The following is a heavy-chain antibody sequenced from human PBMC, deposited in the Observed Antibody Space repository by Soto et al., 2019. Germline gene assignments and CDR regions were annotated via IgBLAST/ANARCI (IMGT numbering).Heavy chain of an antibody. CDR1: GFTFSSYE. V-gene: IGHV3-48*03. D-gene: IGHD3-22*01. J-gene: IGHJ4*02. Sequence: VGSRILSCAASGFTFSSYEMNWVRQAPGKGLEWVSYISSSGSTIYYADSVKGRFTISRDNAKNSLYLQMNSLRAEDTAVYYCAREGPPDSSWLTTGSFDYWGQGTLVTVSS. CDR2: ISSSGSTI. CDR3: AREGPPDSSWLTTGSFDY.